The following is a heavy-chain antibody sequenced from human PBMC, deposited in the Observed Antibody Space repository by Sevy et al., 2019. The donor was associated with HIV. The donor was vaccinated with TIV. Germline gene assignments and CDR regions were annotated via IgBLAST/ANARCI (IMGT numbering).Heavy chain of an antibody. D-gene: IGHD3-10*01. Sequence: ASVKVSCKASGGTFSSYAISWVRQAPGQGLEWMGGIIPIFGTANYAQKFQGRVTITADKSTSTAYMELSSLRSEATAVYYCATYYGSGSYYKGSGAFDIWGQGTMVTVSS. CDR1: GGTFSSYA. V-gene: IGHV1-69*06. CDR3: ATYYGSGSYYKGSGAFDI. J-gene: IGHJ3*02. CDR2: IIPIFGTA.